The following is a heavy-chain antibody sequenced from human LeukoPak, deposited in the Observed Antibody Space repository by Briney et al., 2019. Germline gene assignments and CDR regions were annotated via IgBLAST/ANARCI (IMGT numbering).Heavy chain of an antibody. CDR1: GGTFSSYA. Sequence: GASVKVSCKASGGTFSSYAISWVRQAPGQGLEWMGRINPNSGGTNYAQKFQGRVTMTRDTSISTAYMELSSLRSEDTAVYYCAAVPGIAAAGTNFDYWGQGTLVTVSS. J-gene: IGHJ4*02. D-gene: IGHD6-13*01. V-gene: IGHV1-2*06. CDR2: INPNSGGT. CDR3: AAVPGIAAAGTNFDY.